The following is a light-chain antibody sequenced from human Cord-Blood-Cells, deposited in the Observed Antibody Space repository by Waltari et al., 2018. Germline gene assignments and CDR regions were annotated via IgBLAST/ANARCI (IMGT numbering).Light chain of an antibody. CDR2: AAS. CDR3: QQSYSTPLT. Sequence: DIQMTQSPSSLSASVGDRVTITCRASQSISSYLNWYQQKPGKTPKLLIYAASSLQSGGPSRFSGSGSGTDFTRTISSLQPEDFATYYCQQSYSTPLTFGGGTKVEIK. J-gene: IGKJ4*01. CDR1: QSISSY. V-gene: IGKV1-39*01.